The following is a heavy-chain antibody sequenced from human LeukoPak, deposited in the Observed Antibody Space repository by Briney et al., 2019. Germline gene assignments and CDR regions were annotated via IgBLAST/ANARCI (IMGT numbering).Heavy chain of an antibody. J-gene: IGHJ4*02. CDR2: FYYSGST. Sequence: SGTLSLTCTVSGGSISSSSYYWGWIRQPPGKGLEWIGSFYYSGSTYYNPSLKSRVTISVDTSKNQFSLKLSSVTAADTAVYYCAGGSNIAAHYFDYWGQGTLVTVSS. CDR3: AGGSNIAAHYFDY. D-gene: IGHD6-6*01. V-gene: IGHV4-39*01. CDR1: GGSISSSSYY.